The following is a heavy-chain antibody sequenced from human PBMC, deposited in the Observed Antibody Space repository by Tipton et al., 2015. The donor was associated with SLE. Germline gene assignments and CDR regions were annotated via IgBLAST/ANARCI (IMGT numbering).Heavy chain of an antibody. J-gene: IGHJ4*02. CDR3: AREGSSWYYFDY. CDR2: IYHSGTT. D-gene: IGHD6-13*01. CDR1: GYSINNGFY. Sequence: LRLSCTVSGYSINNGFYWGWIRQPPGKGLEWIGIIYHSGTTYYNPSLKSRVTISVDTSKNQFSPRLSSVTAAETAVYYCAREGSSWYYFDYWGQGTLVTVSS. V-gene: IGHV4-38-2*02.